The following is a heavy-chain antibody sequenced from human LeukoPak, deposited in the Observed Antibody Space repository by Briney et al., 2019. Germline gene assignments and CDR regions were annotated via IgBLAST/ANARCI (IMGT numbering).Heavy chain of an antibody. J-gene: IGHJ3*01. Sequence: GGSLRLSCAASGLTFSNYAMTWVRQAPGKGLEWVSTISDSGSTFYADSVKGRFTISRDNSKNTLFLQMNGLRADDTAVYYCAKDWPSEWQQLPDYDAVDVWGQGTMVTVSS. CDR1: GLTFSNYA. D-gene: IGHD6-13*01. CDR3: AKDWPSEWQQLPDYDAVDV. V-gene: IGHV3-23*01. CDR2: ISDSGST.